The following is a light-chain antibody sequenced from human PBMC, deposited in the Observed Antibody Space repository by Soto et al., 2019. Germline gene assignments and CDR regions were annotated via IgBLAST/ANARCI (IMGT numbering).Light chain of an antibody. CDR2: GAS. CDR3: QQYNNWYT. J-gene: IGKJ2*01. CDR1: QSVRRSY. Sequence: EIVLTQSPGTLSLSPGERATLSFRASQSVRRSYLAWYQQKPGQAPRLLIYGASTRATGIPARLSGSGSGTEFTLTISSMQSEDFAVYYCQQYNNWYTFGQGTKVDIK. V-gene: IGKV3-15*01.